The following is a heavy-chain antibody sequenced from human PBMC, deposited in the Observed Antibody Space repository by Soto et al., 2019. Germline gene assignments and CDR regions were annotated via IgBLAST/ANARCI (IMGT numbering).Heavy chain of an antibody. CDR2: IYPGDSDT. CDR1: GYSFTSYW. Sequence: PGESLKISCNGSGYSFTSYWIGWVLQMPGKGLEWMGIIYPGDSDTRYSPSFQGQVTISADKSISTAYLQWSSLKASDTAMYYCARHRIAGVPTYTMDVWGQGTTVTVSS. CDR3: ARHRIAGVPTYTMDV. D-gene: IGHD6-13*01. V-gene: IGHV5-51*01. J-gene: IGHJ6*02.